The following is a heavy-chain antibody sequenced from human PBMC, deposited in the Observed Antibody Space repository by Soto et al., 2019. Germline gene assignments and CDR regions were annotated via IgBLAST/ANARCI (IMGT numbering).Heavy chain of an antibody. Sequence: QVQLVQSGAEVKKPGASVKVSCKASGYTFTSYYMHWVRLAPGQGLERMGIINPDGGGTSYAQQLQGRVIMTRDTSTSTVYMEMSSLRSEDTAVYYCAVGGNYLSMDVWGQGTTVTVSS. CDR3: AVGGNYLSMDV. CDR1: GYTFTSYY. CDR2: INPDGGGT. V-gene: IGHV1-46*01. D-gene: IGHD4-4*01. J-gene: IGHJ6*02.